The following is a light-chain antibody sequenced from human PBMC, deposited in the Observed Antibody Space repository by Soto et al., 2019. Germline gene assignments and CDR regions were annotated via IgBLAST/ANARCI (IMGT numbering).Light chain of an antibody. V-gene: IGLV1-51*01. Sequence: QSVLTQPPSVSAASGQKVTISCSGSTSNIGNNFVSWYQHLSGTAPQLLIYDNDQRPSGIPDRFSGSKSGTSATLGITGLQTGDAADYYCGTWDDSQSAHVFGTGTKVTVL. CDR3: GTWDDSQSAHV. J-gene: IGLJ1*01. CDR2: DND. CDR1: TSNIGNNF.